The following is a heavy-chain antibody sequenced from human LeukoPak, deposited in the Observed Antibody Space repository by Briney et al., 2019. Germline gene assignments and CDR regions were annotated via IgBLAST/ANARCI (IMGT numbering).Heavy chain of an antibody. D-gene: IGHD3-16*01. CDR1: GFTFSSYS. CDR3: ARDYERGRAEPFDY. V-gene: IGHV3-48*01. CDR2: ISSSSSTI. J-gene: IGHJ4*02. Sequence: GGSLRLSCAASGFTFSSYSMNWVRQAPGKGLEWVSYISSSSSTIYYADSVKGRFTISRDNAKNSLYLQMNSLRAEDTAVYYCARDYERGRAEPFDYWGQGTLVTVSS.